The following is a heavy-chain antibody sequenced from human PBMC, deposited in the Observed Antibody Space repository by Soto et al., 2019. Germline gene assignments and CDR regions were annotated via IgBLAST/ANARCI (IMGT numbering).Heavy chain of an antibody. CDR3: ATSITIFGVVPDAFDI. J-gene: IGHJ3*02. V-gene: IGHV1-24*01. CDR2: FDPEDGET. Sequence: GASVKVSCKVSGYTLTELSMHWVRQAPGKGLEWMGGFDPEDGETIYAQKFQGRVTMTEDTSTDTAYMELSSLRSEDTAVYYCATSITIFGVVPDAFDIWGQGTMVTVS. D-gene: IGHD3-3*01. CDR1: GYTLTELS.